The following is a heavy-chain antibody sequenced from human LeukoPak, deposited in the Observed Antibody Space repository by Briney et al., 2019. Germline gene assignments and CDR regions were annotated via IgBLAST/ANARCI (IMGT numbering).Heavy chain of an antibody. V-gene: IGHV1-69*02. CDR3: ATNYYGSGSYTYYFDY. CDR1: GGTFSSYT. Sequence: SVKVSCKASGGTFSSYTISWVRQAPGQGLEWMGRIIPILGIANYAQKFQGRVAITADKSTSTAYMELSSLRSEDTAVYYCATNYYGSGSYTYYFDYWGQGTLVTVSS. D-gene: IGHD3-10*01. CDR2: IIPILGIA. J-gene: IGHJ4*02.